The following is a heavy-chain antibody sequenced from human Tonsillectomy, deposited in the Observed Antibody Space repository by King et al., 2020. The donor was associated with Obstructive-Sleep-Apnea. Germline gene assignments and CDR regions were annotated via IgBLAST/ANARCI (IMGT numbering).Heavy chain of an antibody. CDR3: TSSTLQGYGFDY. Sequence: PLQESGPGLVKPSETLSLTCSVSGASVSSGIYHWSWLRQPPEKGLEWIGYIYYTGSTNYNPSLESRVTISVDTSKNQFSLRLSSVTAADTAVYYCTSSTLQGYGFDYWGRGTLVTVSS. J-gene: IGHJ4*02. CDR1: GASVSSGIYH. V-gene: IGHV4-61*01. CDR2: IYYTGST. D-gene: IGHD5-12*01.